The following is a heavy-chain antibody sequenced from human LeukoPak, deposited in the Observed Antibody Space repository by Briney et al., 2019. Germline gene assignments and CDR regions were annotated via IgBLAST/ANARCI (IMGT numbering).Heavy chain of an antibody. Sequence: SVKVSCKASGGTFSSYAISWVRQAPGQGLEWMGRIIPIFGTANHAQKFQGRVTITADKSTSTAYMELSSLRSEDTAVYYCARVLGSGWDYWGQGTLVTVSS. CDR3: ARVLGSGWDY. CDR1: GGTFSSYA. CDR2: IIPIFGTA. J-gene: IGHJ4*02. D-gene: IGHD6-19*01. V-gene: IGHV1-69*06.